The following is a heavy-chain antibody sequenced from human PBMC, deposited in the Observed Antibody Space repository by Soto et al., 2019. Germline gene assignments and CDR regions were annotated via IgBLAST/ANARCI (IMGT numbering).Heavy chain of an antibody. J-gene: IGHJ4*02. V-gene: IGHV4-4*07. Sequence: QVQLQESGPGLVKPSETLSLTCTVSGGSISSYYWSWIRQSAGKGLEWIGRIYSSGSTNYKPSLQSRVTMSVDTSQNQFSLKLSSVTAADTAVYYCTRGPSIFGVALYFDSWGKGTLVTVSS. CDR2: IYSSGST. D-gene: IGHD3-3*01. CDR1: GGSISSYY. CDR3: TRGPSIFGVALYFDS.